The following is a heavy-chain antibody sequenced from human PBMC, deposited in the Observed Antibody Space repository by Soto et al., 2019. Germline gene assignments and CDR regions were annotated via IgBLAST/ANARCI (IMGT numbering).Heavy chain of an antibody. CDR1: GGSISSGGYY. J-gene: IGHJ3*02. Sequence: SETLSLTCTVSGGSISSGGYYWIWIRHHPGKGLEWIGYIYYSGSTYYNPSLKSRVTISVDTSKNQFSLKLSSVTAADTAVYYCARGRGRVGYCSGGSCLDAFDIWGQGTMVTVSS. CDR2: IYYSGST. D-gene: IGHD2-15*01. CDR3: ARGRGRVGYCSGGSCLDAFDI. V-gene: IGHV4-31*03.